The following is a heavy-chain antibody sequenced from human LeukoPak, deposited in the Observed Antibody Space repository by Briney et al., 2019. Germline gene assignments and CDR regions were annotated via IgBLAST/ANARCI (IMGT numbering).Heavy chain of an antibody. Sequence: GGSLRLSCGVSGFTFSSHAMSWVRQAPGKGLEWVSCISSNGGSTYYADSVKGRFTISRDNSKNTLFLRMNTLRAEDTAVYYCAKTVTVAAETGRWDYWGQGTLVTVSS. J-gene: IGHJ4*02. CDR1: GFTFSSHA. D-gene: IGHD2-2*01. V-gene: IGHV3-23*01. CDR2: ISSNGGST. CDR3: AKTVTVAAETGRWDY.